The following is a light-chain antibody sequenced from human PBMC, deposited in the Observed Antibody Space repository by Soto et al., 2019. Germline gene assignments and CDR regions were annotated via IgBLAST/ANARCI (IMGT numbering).Light chain of an antibody. CDR2: EVS. Sequence: QSALTQPRSVSGSPGQSVTISCTGTSRDVGGYDYVSWYQQHPGKAPKVMISEVSKRPSGVPDRFSGSKSGNTASLTVSGLQAEDEADYYCSSYAGSVNVIFGGGTKLTVL. CDR1: SRDVGGYDY. V-gene: IGLV2-8*01. J-gene: IGLJ2*01. CDR3: SSYAGSVNVI.